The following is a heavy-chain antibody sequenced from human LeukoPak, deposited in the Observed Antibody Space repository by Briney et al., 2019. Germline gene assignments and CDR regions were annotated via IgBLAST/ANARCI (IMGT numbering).Heavy chain of an antibody. V-gene: IGHV3-48*04. CDR1: GFTFSSYS. J-gene: IGHJ4*02. Sequence: GGSLRLSCAASGFTFSSYSMNWVRQAPGKGLEWLSYISSSSTIYYADSVKGRFTISRENAKNSLYLQMSSLRAEDTAVYYCARGGWYYFEYWGQGALVTVSS. CDR3: ARGGWYYFEY. CDR2: ISSSSTI.